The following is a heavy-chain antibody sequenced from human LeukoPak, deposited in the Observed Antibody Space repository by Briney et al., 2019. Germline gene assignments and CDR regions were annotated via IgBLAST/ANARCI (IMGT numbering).Heavy chain of an antibody. J-gene: IGHJ3*02. CDR1: GGSISSGSYY. V-gene: IGHV4-61*02. Sequence: SETLSLTCTVSGGSISSGSYYWSWIRQPAGKGLEWIGRIYTSGSPNYNPSLKSRVTISVDTSKNQFSLKLSSVTAADTAVYYCARVAYYYDSSGYYDAFDIWGQGTMVTVSS. CDR2: IYTSGSP. CDR3: ARVAYYYDSSGYYDAFDI. D-gene: IGHD3-22*01.